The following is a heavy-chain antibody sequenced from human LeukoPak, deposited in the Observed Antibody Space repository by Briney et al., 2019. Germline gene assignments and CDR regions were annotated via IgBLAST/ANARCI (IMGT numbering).Heavy chain of an antibody. Sequence: GGSLRLSCAASKFTFAAYDMHWVRQAPGKGLEWVAVISYDENDKYYADSVRGRFTISRDNAKNTLYLQMNSLRSEDTAVYYCAKGPDRSGLYSLDYWGQGTLVTVSS. CDR3: AKGPDRSGLYSLDY. V-gene: IGHV3-30*18. D-gene: IGHD3-22*01. CDR2: ISYDENDK. J-gene: IGHJ4*02. CDR1: KFTFAAYD.